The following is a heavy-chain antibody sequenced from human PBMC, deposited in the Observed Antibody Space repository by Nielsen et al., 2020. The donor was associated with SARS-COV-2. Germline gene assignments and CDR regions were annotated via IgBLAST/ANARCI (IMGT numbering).Heavy chain of an antibody. CDR2: ITNTGAE. V-gene: IGHV3-69-1*01. CDR3: AKVSYDSSGYDAFDI. J-gene: IGHJ3*02. Sequence: GESLKISCAASGFTFSDHYMTWIRQTPGKGLEWISYITNTGAEYYADSVKGRFTISRDNAKNSLYLQMNSLRAEDTALYYCAKVSYDSSGYDAFDIWGQGTMVTVSS. D-gene: IGHD3-22*01. CDR1: GFTFSDHY.